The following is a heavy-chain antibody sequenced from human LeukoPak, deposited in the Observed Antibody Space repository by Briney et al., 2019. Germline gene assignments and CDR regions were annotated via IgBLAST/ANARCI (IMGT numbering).Heavy chain of an antibody. CDR3: AKGDYYDCSGYYPFGY. J-gene: IGHJ4*02. Sequence: GGSLSLSCAASGFTLSSYGMHWVRQAPGKGLEWVAVIWYDGSNKYYADSVKGRFTISRDNSKNTLYLQMNSLRAEDTAVYYCAKGDYYDCSGYYPFGYWGQGTLVTVSS. D-gene: IGHD3-22*01. V-gene: IGHV3-33*06. CDR1: GFTLSSYG. CDR2: IWYDGSNK.